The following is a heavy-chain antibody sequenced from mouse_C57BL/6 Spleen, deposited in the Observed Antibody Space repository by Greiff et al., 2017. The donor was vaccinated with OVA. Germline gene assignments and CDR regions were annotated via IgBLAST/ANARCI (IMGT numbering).Heavy chain of an antibody. D-gene: IGHD2-2*01. Sequence: VQLQQSGPELVTPSPSVSIPCTASGYTFTDYNMDWVQQRPGKSLEWIGDINPNKGGTIYNQKFKGKATMTVDKSSSTAYMEISSLTTEDTAVYYCARWGYDGFAYWGQGTLVTVSA. CDR3: ARWGYDGFAY. J-gene: IGHJ3*01. V-gene: IGHV1-18*01. CDR2: INPNKGGT. CDR1: GYTFTDYN.